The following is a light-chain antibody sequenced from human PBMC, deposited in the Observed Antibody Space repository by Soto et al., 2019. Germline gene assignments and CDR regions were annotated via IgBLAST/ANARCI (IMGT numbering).Light chain of an antibody. V-gene: IGKV3-20*01. CDR3: QQYSNSRT. Sequence: EIVLTQSPGTLSLSAGERVTLSCRASQSVSSSYLACHQQKPGQAPRLLIYGASSRASGIPERFSGSGSGTDFTLIISRLEPEDFAVYYGQQYSNSRTFGQGTKVEIK. CDR2: GAS. CDR1: QSVSSSY. J-gene: IGKJ1*01.